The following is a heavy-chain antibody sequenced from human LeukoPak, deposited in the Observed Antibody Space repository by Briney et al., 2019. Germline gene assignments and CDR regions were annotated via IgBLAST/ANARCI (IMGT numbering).Heavy chain of an antibody. CDR2: ISSGSSTI. V-gene: IGHV3-48*01. D-gene: IGHD3-22*01. J-gene: IGHJ4*02. CDR3: ANSAGGSGYYHPLDY. Sequence: GGSLRLSCAASGFTFSTYSMNWVRQAPGKGLEWVSYISSGSSTIYYADSVKGRFTISRDNAKNSLYLQMNSLRAEDTAVYYCANSAGGSGYYHPLDYWGQGTLVTVSS. CDR1: GFTFSTYS.